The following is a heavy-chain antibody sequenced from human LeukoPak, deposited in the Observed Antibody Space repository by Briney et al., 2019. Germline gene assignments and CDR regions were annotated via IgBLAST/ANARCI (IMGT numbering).Heavy chain of an antibody. J-gene: IGHJ3*02. CDR2: ISYGGSDK. CDR3: AKGRGWSLEWHAFDI. CDR1: GFTFSSYG. D-gene: IGHD6-19*01. Sequence: GGSLRLSCAASGFTFSSYGVHWVRQAPGKGLEWVAVISYGGSDKYYADSVKGRFTISRDNSKNTLYLQMNSLRAEDTAVYFCAKGRGWSLEWHAFDIWGQGTMVTVSS. V-gene: IGHV3-30*18.